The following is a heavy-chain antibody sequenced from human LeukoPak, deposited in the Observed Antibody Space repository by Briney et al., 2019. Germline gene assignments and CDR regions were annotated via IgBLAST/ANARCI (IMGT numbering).Heavy chain of an antibody. CDR2: IRYDGSNK. CDR3: ARLVTASNWFDP. V-gene: IGHV3-30*02. D-gene: IGHD2-21*02. Sequence: SGGSLRLSCAASGFTFSSYGMHWVRQAPGKGLEWVAFIRYDGSNKYYADSAKGRFTISRDNSKNTLYLQMNSLRAEDTAVYYCARLVTASNWFDPWGQGTLVTVSS. J-gene: IGHJ5*02. CDR1: GFTFSSYG.